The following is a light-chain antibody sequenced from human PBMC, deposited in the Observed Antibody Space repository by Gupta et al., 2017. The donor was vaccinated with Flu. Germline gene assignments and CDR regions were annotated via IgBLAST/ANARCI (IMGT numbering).Light chain of an antibody. CDR3: QQDSRFPLT. CDR2: DAS. CDR1: QDINNY. V-gene: IGKV1-16*02. Sequence: DIQMTQSQSSLSAPLGDRVTITRRASQDINNYLAWLQQKPGKTPKSLNYDASSLRSGVPSKFSGSGSGTHFTLTITHLQPEDFATYCCQQDSRFPLTFGGGTRVEIK. J-gene: IGKJ4*01.